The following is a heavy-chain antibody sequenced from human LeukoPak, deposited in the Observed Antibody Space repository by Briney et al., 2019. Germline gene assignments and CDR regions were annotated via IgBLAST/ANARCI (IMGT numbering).Heavy chain of an antibody. J-gene: IGHJ4*02. CDR1: EYSFPNYC. V-gene: IGHV5-51*01. CDR3: AIGRGGQQLGDY. D-gene: IGHD6-13*01. CDR2: IYPDDSDT. Sequence: GESLKISCKHSEYSFPNYCIGWVRQMPGKGLEWMGIIYPDDSDTRYSPSFQGQVTISADKSISTAYLQWSSLKASDTAMYYXAIGRGGQQLGDYWGQGTLVTVSS.